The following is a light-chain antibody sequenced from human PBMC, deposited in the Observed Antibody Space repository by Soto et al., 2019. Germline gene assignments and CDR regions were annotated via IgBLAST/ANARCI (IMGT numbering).Light chain of an antibody. CDR1: QIISNY. Sequence: DIQMTQSPSSLSASVGDRVTITCRASQIISNYLNWYQQKPGKAPKHLIYAASSLQSGVPSRFSGSGSGTDFTLTISSLQPEDFATYYCQQSYSTWLTFGGGTKVEIK. CDR2: AAS. V-gene: IGKV1-39*01. J-gene: IGKJ4*01. CDR3: QQSYSTWLT.